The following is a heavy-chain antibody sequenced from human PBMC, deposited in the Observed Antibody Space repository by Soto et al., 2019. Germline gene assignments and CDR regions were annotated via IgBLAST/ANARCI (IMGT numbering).Heavy chain of an antibody. CDR3: TTPYYDFWSGYLTPYYFDY. Sequence: GGSLRLSCAASGFTFSNAWMSWVRQAPGKGLEWVGRIKSKTDGGTTDYAAPVKGRFTISRDDSKNTLYLQMNSLKTEDTAVYYCTTPYYDFWSGYLTPYYFDYWGQGTLVTVSS. V-gene: IGHV3-15*01. CDR2: IKSKTDGGTT. CDR1: GFTFSNAW. J-gene: IGHJ4*02. D-gene: IGHD3-3*01.